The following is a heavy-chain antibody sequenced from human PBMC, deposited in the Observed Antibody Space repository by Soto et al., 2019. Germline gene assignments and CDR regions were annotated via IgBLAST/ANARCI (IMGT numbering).Heavy chain of an antibody. J-gene: IGHJ4*02. Sequence: QVQLVQSGAEVKKPGSSVKVSCKASGGTFSSYTISWVRQAPGQGLEWMGRIIPILGIANYAQKFRGRVTITADKPTSTAYMEMSSLRSEDTAVYYCARDRAGYGIDYWGQVTLVTVSS. D-gene: IGHD5-12*01. V-gene: IGHV1-69*08. CDR1: GGTFSSYT. CDR3: ARDRAGYGIDY. CDR2: IIPILGIA.